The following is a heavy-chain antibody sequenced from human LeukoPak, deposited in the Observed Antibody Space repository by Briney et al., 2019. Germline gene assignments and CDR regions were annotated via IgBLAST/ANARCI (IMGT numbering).Heavy chain of an antibody. Sequence: HPGGSLRLSCAASGFTFSSYAMSWVRQAPGKGLEWVSAISGSGGSTNYADSVKGRFTISRDNAKNTLYLQMNSLRAEDTAGYYCAKDPPSWYSSSWYGFDPWGQGTLVTVS. J-gene: IGHJ5*02. CDR2: ISGSGGST. CDR3: AKDPPSWYSSSWYGFDP. D-gene: IGHD6-13*01. V-gene: IGHV3-23*01. CDR1: GFTFSSYA.